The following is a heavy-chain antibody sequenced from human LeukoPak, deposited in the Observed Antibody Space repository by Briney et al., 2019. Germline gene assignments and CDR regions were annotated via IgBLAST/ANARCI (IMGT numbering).Heavy chain of an antibody. CDR2: ISSSSSTI. CDR3: ARAPPYYYDNSGYSGAFDI. Sequence: PGGSLRLSCAASGFTFTNYAMNWVRQAPGKGLEWVSYISSSSSTIYYADSVKGRFTISRDNAKNSLYLQMNSLRAGGTAVYYCARAPPYYYDNSGYSGAFDIWGQGTMVTVSS. J-gene: IGHJ3*02. D-gene: IGHD3-22*01. V-gene: IGHV3-48*01. CDR1: GFTFTNYA.